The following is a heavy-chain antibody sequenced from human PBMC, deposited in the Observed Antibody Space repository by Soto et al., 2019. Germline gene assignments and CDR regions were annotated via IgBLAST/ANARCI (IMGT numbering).Heavy chain of an antibody. J-gene: IGHJ4*02. Sequence: SQTLSLPCAISVDSVSSNSAAWNCIGQSPSRGLEWLGRRYYRSKWYNDYAVSVKSRITINPDTSKNQFSLQLNSVTPEDTAVYYCARDGVGAGSEYYFDYWGQGTLVTVSS. CDR2: RYYRSKWYN. CDR3: ARDGVGAGSEYYFDY. D-gene: IGHD6-19*01. V-gene: IGHV6-1*01. CDR1: VDSVSSNSAA.